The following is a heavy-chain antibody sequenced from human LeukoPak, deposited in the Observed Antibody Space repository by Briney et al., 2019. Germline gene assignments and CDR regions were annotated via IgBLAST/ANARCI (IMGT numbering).Heavy chain of an antibody. J-gene: IGHJ4*02. V-gene: IGHV3-20*04. Sequence: GGSLRLSCAASGFTFDDYGMSWVRQAPGKGLERASGINWNGGSTGYADSVKGRFTISRDNAKNSLYLQMNSLRAEDTALYYCARGIPRYSGYEYYFDYWGQGTLVTVSS. CDR1: GFTFDDYG. CDR2: INWNGGST. CDR3: ARGIPRYSGYEYYFDY. D-gene: IGHD5-12*01.